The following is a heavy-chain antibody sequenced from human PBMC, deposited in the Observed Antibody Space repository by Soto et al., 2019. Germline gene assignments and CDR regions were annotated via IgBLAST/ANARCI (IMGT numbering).Heavy chain of an antibody. J-gene: IGHJ1*01. Sequence: GGSLRLSCTASGFTFGDYAMSWFRQAPGKGLEWVGFIRSKAYGGTTEYAASVKGGFTISRDDSKSIAYLQMNSLKTEDTAVYYCTPAARPGKYFQHWGQGTLVTVSS. CDR2: IRSKAYGGTT. V-gene: IGHV3-49*03. CDR3: TPAARPGKYFQH. CDR1: GFTFGDYA. D-gene: IGHD6-6*01.